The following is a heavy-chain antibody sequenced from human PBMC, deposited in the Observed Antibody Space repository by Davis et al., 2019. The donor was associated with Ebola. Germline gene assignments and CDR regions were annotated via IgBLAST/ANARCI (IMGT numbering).Heavy chain of an antibody. Sequence: PGGSLRLSCKGSGYNFANFWIGWVRQMPGKGLEWMGIIYPGDSDTRYSPSFQGLVTISADKSVNTAYLQWSSLKASDTAVYYCARRCSTTICLWDYWGQGTLVAVSS. J-gene: IGHJ4*02. CDR2: IYPGDSDT. D-gene: IGHD2-2*01. CDR3: ARRCSTTICLWDY. V-gene: IGHV5-51*01. CDR1: GYNFANFW.